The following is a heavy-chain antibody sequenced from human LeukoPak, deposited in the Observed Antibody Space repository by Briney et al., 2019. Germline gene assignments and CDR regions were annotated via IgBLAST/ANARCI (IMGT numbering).Heavy chain of an antibody. D-gene: IGHD2-2*01. V-gene: IGHV4-34*01. CDR1: GGSFSGYY. J-gene: IGHJ6*02. CDR2: INHSGST. Sequence: SETLSLTCAVYGGSFSGYYWSWIRQPPGKGLEWIGEINHSGSTNYNPSLKSRVTISVDTSKNQFSLKLSSVTAADTAVYYCARGRHCSSTSCHYYYYGMDVWGQGTTVTVSS. CDR3: ARGRHCSSTSCHYYYYGMDV.